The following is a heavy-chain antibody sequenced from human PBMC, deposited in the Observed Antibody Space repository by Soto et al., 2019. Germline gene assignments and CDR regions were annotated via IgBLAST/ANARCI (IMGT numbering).Heavy chain of an antibody. CDR1: GYSFTSYW. V-gene: IGHV5-51*01. Sequence: PRESLKISCKGSGYSFTSYWIGCVRQMPGKGLEWMGIIYPGDSDTRYSPSFQGQVTISADKSISTAYLQWSSLKASDTAMYYCAGGGVRGVITRTRDYYGMDVWGQGTTVTVSS. CDR3: AGGGVRGVITRTRDYYGMDV. CDR2: IYPGDSDT. J-gene: IGHJ6*02. D-gene: IGHD3-10*01.